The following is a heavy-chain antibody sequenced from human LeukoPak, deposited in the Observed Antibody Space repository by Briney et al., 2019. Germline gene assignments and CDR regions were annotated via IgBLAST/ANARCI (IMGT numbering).Heavy chain of an antibody. Sequence: PSETLSLTCTVSGGSISSYYWSWIRQPAGKGLEWIGRIYTSGSTNYNPSLKSRVTMSVDTSKNQFSLKLSSVTAADTAVYYCAREKAVADYYYYYMDVWGKGTTVTVSS. V-gene: IGHV4-4*07. CDR1: GGSISSYY. J-gene: IGHJ6*03. CDR3: AREKAVADYYYYYMDV. CDR2: IYTSGST. D-gene: IGHD6-19*01.